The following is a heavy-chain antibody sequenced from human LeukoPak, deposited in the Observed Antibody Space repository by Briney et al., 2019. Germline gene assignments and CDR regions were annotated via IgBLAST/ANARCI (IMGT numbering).Heavy chain of an antibody. J-gene: IGHJ3*01. CDR1: GFTFHDYA. Sequence: GGSLRLSCAASGFTFHDYAMHWVRQAPGKGREWVSGISWSGASIDYADSLKGRFTISRDNAKNSLYLEMISLRPEDTALYYCAKDKSGSYSGGFDGWGQGTVVTVSS. D-gene: IGHD1-26*01. V-gene: IGHV3-9*01. CDR2: ISWSGASI. CDR3: AKDKSGSYSGGFDG.